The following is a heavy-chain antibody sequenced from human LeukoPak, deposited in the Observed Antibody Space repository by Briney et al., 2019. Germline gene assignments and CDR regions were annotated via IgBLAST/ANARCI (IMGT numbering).Heavy chain of an antibody. D-gene: IGHD4-17*01. J-gene: IGHJ5*02. CDR1: EITFSTYW. CDR2: IKQDGSEK. V-gene: IGHV3-7*01. Sequence: GGSLRLSCAGSEITFSTYWMSWVRQAPGKGLEWVANIKQDGSEKYYVDSVKGRFTISRDNAKNSLYLQMDSLRVEDTAVYYCARDHYGHYSTGNWFDPWGQGTLVTVSS. CDR3: ARDHYGHYSTGNWFDP.